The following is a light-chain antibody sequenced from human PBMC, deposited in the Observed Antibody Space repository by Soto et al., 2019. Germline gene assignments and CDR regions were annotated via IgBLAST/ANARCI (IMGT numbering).Light chain of an antibody. CDR2: AVS. CDR3: SSYTGSTTLV. V-gene: IGLV2-14*01. CDR1: NSDVGGYNY. J-gene: IGLJ2*01. Sequence: QSALTQPASVSGSPGQSITISCTGTNSDVGGYNYVSWYQHHPGKAPKLIIYAVSNRPSGVSVRFSGSKSGNTASLTISGLQAEDEAHYYCSSYTGSTTLVFGGGTQLTVL.